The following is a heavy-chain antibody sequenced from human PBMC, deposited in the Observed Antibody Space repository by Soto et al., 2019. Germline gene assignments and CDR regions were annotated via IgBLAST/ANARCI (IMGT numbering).Heavy chain of an antibody. D-gene: IGHD2-21*02. V-gene: IGHV4-39*01. J-gene: IGHJ4*02. CDR2: IYYSGRT. CDR3: ARQRTTVVTQAYFAH. Sequence: SETLSLTCIVSGESISSSSYYWGWIRQPPGKGLEWIGSIYYSGRTYYNPSFKSRVTISIDTSKNQFSLKLSSVTATDTAVYYCARQRTTVVTQAYFAHWGQGALVTVSS. CDR1: GESISSSSYY.